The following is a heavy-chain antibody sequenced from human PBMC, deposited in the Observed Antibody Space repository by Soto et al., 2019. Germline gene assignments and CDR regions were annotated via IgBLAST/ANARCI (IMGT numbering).Heavy chain of an antibody. CDR1: GGSISSGGYY. D-gene: IGHD2-8*01. V-gene: IGHV4-31*03. Sequence: SETLSLTCTVSGGSISSGGYYWSWIRQHPGKGLEWIGYIYYSGSTYYNPSLKSRVTISVDTSKNQFSLKLSSVTAADTAVYYCARGQMVYYFDYWGQGTLVTVSS. CDR3: ARGQMVYYFDY. CDR2: IYYSGST. J-gene: IGHJ4*02.